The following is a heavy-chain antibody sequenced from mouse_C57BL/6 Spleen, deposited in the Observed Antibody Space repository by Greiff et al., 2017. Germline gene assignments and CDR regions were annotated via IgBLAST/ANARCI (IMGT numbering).Heavy chain of an antibody. CDR2: IYTRDGST. D-gene: IGHD4-1*01. J-gene: IGHJ2*01. CDR1: GYTFTSYA. CDR3: ARETGSGYFDY. V-gene: IGHV1-85*01. Sequence: VQLKQSGPELVKPGASVKLSCKASGYTFTSYAINWVKQRPGQGLEWIGWIYTRDGSTKYNEKFKGKATLTVDTSSSRANMEHHSLTSEDSTVYVCARETGSGYFDYWGQGTTLTVSS.